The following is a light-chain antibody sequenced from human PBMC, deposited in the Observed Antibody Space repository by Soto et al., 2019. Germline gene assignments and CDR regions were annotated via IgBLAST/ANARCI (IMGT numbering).Light chain of an antibody. V-gene: IGKV3-15*01. CDR2: DAS. J-gene: IGKJ1*01. CDR3: QHYNTWPWT. CDR1: QSVSSN. Sequence: MTQSPSSLTASVGESVTITCRASQSVSSNLAWYQQKPGQAPRLLIYDASTRATGIPARFSGSGSGTAGIITISSLQSEDGEVYYGQHYNTWPWTFGQGTKVDIK.